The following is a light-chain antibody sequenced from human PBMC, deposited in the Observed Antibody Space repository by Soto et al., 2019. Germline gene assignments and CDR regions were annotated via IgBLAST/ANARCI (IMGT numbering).Light chain of an antibody. Sequence: QSVLTQPPSVSGAPGQRVTISCTGSSSNIRAGYDVHWYQQLPGTAPKLLIYGNTNRLSGVPDRFSCSKSDTSASLAITGLQAEDEADYYCQSYDDSLSCSVFGGGTKLTVL. V-gene: IGLV1-40*01. CDR3: QSYDDSLSCSV. CDR2: GNT. CDR1: SSNIRAGYD. J-gene: IGLJ3*02.